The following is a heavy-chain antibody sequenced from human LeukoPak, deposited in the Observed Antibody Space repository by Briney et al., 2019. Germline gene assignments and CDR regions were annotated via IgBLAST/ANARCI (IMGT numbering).Heavy chain of an antibody. Sequence: SYDGSNKYYADSVKGRFTVSRDNSKNTLYLQMNGLRAEDTAVYYCAPTLEYGGSYYFDYWGQGTLVTVSS. V-gene: IGHV3-30-3*01. CDR3: APTLEYGGSYYFDY. J-gene: IGHJ4*02. D-gene: IGHD4-23*01. CDR2: SYDGSNK.